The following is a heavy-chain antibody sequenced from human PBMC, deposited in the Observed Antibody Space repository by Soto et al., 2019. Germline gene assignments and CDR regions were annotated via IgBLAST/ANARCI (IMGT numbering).Heavy chain of an antibody. V-gene: IGHV1-24*01. D-gene: IGHD3-10*01. CDR3: ANDMSYSYGSGFFDL. CDR2: FDPEDGET. Sequence: QVQLVQSGAEVKKPGASVKVTCKVSGYSHTKFSMHWVRQAPGKGLEWMGGFDPEDGETIYAQKFQGRVTMTEDTSTDTAYMALSSLTSEDTALYYCANDMSYSYGSGFFDLWGRGTLVTVSS. J-gene: IGHJ2*01. CDR1: GYSHTKFS.